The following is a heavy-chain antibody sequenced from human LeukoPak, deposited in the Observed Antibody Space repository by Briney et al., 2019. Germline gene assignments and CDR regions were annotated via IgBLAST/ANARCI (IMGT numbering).Heavy chain of an antibody. J-gene: IGHJ1*01. V-gene: IGHV3-74*01. D-gene: IGHD3-22*01. CDR3: VRAPSEVGGYYPEYFRH. Sequence: GGSLRLSCEASGFTFSRYWMHWVRQAPRKGLVWVSRIKSDGKTNYADSVKGRFTISRDNAKNTVSLQMDSLRAEDTGVYYCVRAPSEVGGYYPEYFRHWGQGTLVTVSS. CDR2: IKSDGKT. CDR1: GFTFSRYW.